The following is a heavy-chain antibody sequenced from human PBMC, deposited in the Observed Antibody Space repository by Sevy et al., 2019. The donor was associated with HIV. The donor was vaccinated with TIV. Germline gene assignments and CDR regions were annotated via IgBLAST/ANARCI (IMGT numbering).Heavy chain of an antibody. CDR3: TRVDYYDTSASQY. CDR1: GFTFRDYS. CDR2: ISSASSYR. J-gene: IGHJ4*02. D-gene: IGHD3-22*01. Sequence: GGSLRLSCAASGFTFRDYSMNWVRQAPGQGLEWVSSISSASSYRKCGDSVKGRFTISRDNAKNLLYLDLNSLRVEDTAVYYCTRVDYYDTSASQYWGQGTLVTVSS. V-gene: IGHV3-21*06.